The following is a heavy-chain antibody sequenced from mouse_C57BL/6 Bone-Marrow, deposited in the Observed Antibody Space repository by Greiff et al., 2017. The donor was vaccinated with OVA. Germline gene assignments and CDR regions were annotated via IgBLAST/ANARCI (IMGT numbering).Heavy chain of an antibody. CDR1: GYTFTRYT. V-gene: IGHV1-4*01. Sequence: QVQLQQSGAELARPGASVKMSCKASGYTFTRYTMHWVKQRPGQGLEWIGYINPSSGYTKYNQKFKDKATLTADKSSSTAYMQLSSLTSEDSAVYYCARWGDGPVWGTGTTVTVSS. D-gene: IGHD2-3*01. CDR3: ARWGDGPV. CDR2: INPSSGYT. J-gene: IGHJ1*03.